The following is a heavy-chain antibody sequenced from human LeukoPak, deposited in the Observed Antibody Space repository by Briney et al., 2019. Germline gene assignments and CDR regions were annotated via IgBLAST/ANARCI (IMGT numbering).Heavy chain of an antibody. CDR2: MSHAGSFK. Sequence: PGRSLRLSCAASGFTFTNYGFHWVRQAPGKGLEWVAAMSHAGSFKYYGDSVKGRFTISRDNSENTLYLQMNSLRTEDTAVCYCAKDAYERDDYGDHLRDLVDVWGQGTTVTVSS. J-gene: IGHJ6*02. CDR3: AKDAYERDDYGDHLRDLVDV. CDR1: GFTFTNYG. D-gene: IGHD4-17*01. V-gene: IGHV3-30*18.